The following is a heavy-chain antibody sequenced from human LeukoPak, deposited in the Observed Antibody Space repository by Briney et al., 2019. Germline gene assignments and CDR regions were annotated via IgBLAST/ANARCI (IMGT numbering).Heavy chain of an antibody. CDR1: GFTVSINY. Sequence: PGGSLTLSCAASGFTVSINYMSWVRQAPGKGLEWVSVIYSGGSTYYADSVKGRFTISRDNSKNTLYLQMSSLRAEDTVVYYCARDLAMVRGVLGVWGKGATVTVSS. CDR3: ARDLAMVRGVLGV. D-gene: IGHD3-10*01. J-gene: IGHJ6*04. V-gene: IGHV3-53*01. CDR2: IYSGGST.